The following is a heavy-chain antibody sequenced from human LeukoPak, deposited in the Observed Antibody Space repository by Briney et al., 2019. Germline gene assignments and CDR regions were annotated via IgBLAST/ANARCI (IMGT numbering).Heavy chain of an antibody. V-gene: IGHV3-11*06. D-gene: IGHD1-1*01. CDR2: ISSSSSYT. Sequence: PGGSLRLSCAASGFTFSDYYMSWIRQAPGKGLEWVSYISSSSSYTNYADSVKGRFTISRDNAKNTLYLQMNSLRAEDTAVYYCARDLRGYNWNDDWFDPWGQGTLVTVSS. CDR3: ARDLRGYNWNDDWFDP. CDR1: GFTFSDYY. J-gene: IGHJ5*02.